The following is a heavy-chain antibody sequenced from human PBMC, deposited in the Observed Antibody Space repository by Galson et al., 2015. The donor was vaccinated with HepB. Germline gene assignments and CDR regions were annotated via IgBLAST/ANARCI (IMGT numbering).Heavy chain of an antibody. V-gene: IGHV6-1*01. J-gene: IGHJ4*02. CDR1: GDSVSGDSAA. CDR3: ARVSSGSFFDY. CDR2: TYYRSKWHK. D-gene: IGHD1-26*01. Sequence: CAISGDSVSGDSAAWNRIRQSPSRGLEWLGRTYYRSKWHKDYAASVKSRIVINPDTSKNQFSLQLNSVTPDDTAVYYCARVSSGSFFDYWGQGTLVTVSS.